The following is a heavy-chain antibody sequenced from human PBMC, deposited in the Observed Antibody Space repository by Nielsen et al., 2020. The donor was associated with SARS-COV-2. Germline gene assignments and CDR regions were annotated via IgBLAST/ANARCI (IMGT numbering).Heavy chain of an antibody. CDR1: GFTFTTSG. CDR3: ARDSVQWRDYFYYMDV. CDR2: ISSGSSPI. J-gene: IGHJ6*03. Sequence: GGSLRLSCSASGFTFTTSGMHWVRQAPGKGLQWISYISSGSSPIYYADSVKGRFTVSRDNAKESLYLQMDSLRDEDTGIYYCARDSVQWRDYFYYMDVWGTGTTVTVSS. D-gene: IGHD6-19*01. V-gene: IGHV3-48*02.